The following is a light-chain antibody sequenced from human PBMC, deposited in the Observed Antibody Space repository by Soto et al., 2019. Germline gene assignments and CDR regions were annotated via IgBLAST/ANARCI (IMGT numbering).Light chain of an antibody. CDR2: AAS. J-gene: IGKJ4*01. CDR1: QSISSY. CDR3: QQSYSTPLT. V-gene: IGKV1-39*01. Sequence: DMQMTQYPSSLSASVGDRVTITCRASQSISSYLNWYKQKPGKAPKLLIYAASSLQSWVPSRFSGSGSGTDFTLTISSLQPEDFATYYCQQSYSTPLTFGGGTKVESK.